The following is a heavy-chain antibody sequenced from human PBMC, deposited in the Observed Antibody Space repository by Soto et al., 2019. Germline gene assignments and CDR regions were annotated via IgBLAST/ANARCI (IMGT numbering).Heavy chain of an antibody. J-gene: IGHJ4*02. CDR1: GDSVSSNSAA. Sequence: SQTLSLTCDISGDSVSSNSAAWNWIRQSPSRGLEWLGRTYYRSKWYNDYAVSVRGRITINPDTSKNQFSLQLKSVTPDDTAVYFCAKSRSRWAASLHSWGQGTLVTVSS. CDR2: TYYRSKWYN. V-gene: IGHV6-1*01. CDR3: AKSRSRWAASLHS. D-gene: IGHD3-3*01.